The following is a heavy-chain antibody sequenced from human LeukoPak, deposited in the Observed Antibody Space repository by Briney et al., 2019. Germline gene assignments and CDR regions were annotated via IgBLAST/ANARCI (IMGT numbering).Heavy chain of an antibody. CDR2: ISGSGGST. D-gene: IGHD5-18*01. J-gene: IGHJ4*02. Sequence: GGSLRLSCAASGFTFSSYAMSWVRQAPEKGLEWVSAISGSGGSTYYADSVKGRFTISRDDSKNTLYLQMNSLRAEDTAVYYCAKGSGYSYGYFDYWGQGTLVTVSS. V-gene: IGHV3-23*01. CDR3: AKGSGYSYGYFDY. CDR1: GFTFSSYA.